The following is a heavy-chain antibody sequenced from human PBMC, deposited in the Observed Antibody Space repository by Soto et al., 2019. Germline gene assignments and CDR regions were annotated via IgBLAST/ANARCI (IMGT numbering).Heavy chain of an antibody. J-gene: IGHJ5*02. Sequence: SETLSLTCFVSGYSITAGGYYWSWIRHHPGKGLEWIGSFYSSGSIIYNPSLRSRVSISGDTSSNQFSMSLTSVTAADTARYYCARMYSSGSGWFHPWRQGTLVTVSS. V-gene: IGHV4-31*03. CDR2: FYSSGSI. D-gene: IGHD6-19*01. CDR3: ARMYSSGSGWFHP. CDR1: GYSITAGGYY.